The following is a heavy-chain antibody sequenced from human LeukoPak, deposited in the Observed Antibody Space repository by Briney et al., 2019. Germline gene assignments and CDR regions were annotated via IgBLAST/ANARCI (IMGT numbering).Heavy chain of an antibody. CDR3: ANAGSSWPYYFDY. D-gene: IGHD6-13*01. J-gene: IGHJ4*02. V-gene: IGHV3-23*01. CDR1: GFTFSSYA. CDR2: ISSSGGTT. Sequence: DPGGSLRLPCAASGFTFSSYAMSWVRQAPGKGLEWVSTISSSGGTTYYADSVKGRFTISRDSSKNTLYLQMNSLRAEDTAVYYCANAGSSWPYYFDYWGQGTLVTVSS.